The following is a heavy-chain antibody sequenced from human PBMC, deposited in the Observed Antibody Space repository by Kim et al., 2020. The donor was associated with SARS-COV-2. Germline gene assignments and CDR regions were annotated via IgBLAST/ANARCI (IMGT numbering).Heavy chain of an antibody. J-gene: IGHJ4*02. CDR3: MKGGWGWIWDH. CDR1: GFTFTGYA. Sequence: GGSLRLSCTTSGFTFTGYAMSWVRQAPGKGLEWVSSIDGSDGTTYYVDSVKGRFTISRDNSKNTLYLQMNSLRADDTAVYYCMKGGWGWIWDHWGQGTRVTAS. D-gene: IGHD2-2*03. V-gene: IGHV3-23*01. CDR2: IDGSDGTT.